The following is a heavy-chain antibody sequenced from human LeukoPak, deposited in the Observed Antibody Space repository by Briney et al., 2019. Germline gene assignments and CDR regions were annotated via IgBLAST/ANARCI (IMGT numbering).Heavy chain of an antibody. CDR3: AKAHGYSYGYFDY. V-gene: IGHV3-9*01. J-gene: IGHJ4*02. CDR1: GFTFDDYA. CDR2: ISWNSGSI. Sequence: GRSLRLSCAASGFTFDDYAMHWVRQAPGKGLEWVSGISWNSGSIGYADSVKGRFTISRDNAKNSLYLQMNSLRAEDTALYYCAKAHGYSYGYFDYWAREPWSPSLQ. D-gene: IGHD5-18*01.